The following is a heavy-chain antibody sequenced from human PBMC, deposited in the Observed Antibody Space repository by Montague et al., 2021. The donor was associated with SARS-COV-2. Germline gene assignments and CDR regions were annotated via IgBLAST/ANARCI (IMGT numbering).Heavy chain of an antibody. CDR3: ARSYGTTVVTRAFDY. J-gene: IGHJ4*02. Sequence: PALVKPTQTLTLTRTFSGFSLSTSGMCVSWIRQPQGKALEWLTLIDWXXXKYYSTSLKTRLTISKDTSKNPVVLTMTNMDPVDTATYYCARSYGTTVVTRAFDYWGQGTLVTVSS. CDR1: GFSLSTSGMC. CDR2: IDWXXXK. D-gene: IGHD4-23*01. V-gene: IGHV2-70*01.